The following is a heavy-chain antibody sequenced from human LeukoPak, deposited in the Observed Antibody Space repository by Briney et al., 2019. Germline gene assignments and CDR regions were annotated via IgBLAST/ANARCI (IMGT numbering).Heavy chain of an antibody. CDR3: ASQTTYGPSNY. CDR2: ISSSSSYI. V-gene: IGHV3-21*01. D-gene: IGHD1-14*01. Sequence: GSLRLSCAASGFTFSSYSMNWVRQAPGKGLEWVSSISSSSSYIYYADSVKGRFTISRDNAKNSLYLQMNSLRAEDTAVYYCASQTTYGPSNYWGQGTLVTVSS. CDR1: GFTFSSYS. J-gene: IGHJ4*02.